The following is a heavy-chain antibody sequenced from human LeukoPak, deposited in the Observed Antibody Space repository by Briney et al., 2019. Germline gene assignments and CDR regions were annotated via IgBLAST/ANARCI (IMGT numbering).Heavy chain of an antibody. D-gene: IGHD2-15*01. J-gene: IGHJ4*02. V-gene: IGHV3-48*03. CDR1: GFTFSSYE. CDR2: ISSSGSTI. Sequence: GGSLRLSCAASGFTFSSYEMNWVRQAPGKGLEWVSYISSSGSTIYYADSVKGRFTISRDNAKNSLYLLMNSLRAEDTAVYYCSRELVVAAATDYWGQGTLVTVSS. CDR3: SRELVVAAATDY.